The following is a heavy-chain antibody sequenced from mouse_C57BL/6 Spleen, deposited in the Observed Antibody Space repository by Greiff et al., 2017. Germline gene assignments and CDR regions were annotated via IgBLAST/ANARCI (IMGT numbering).Heavy chain of an antibody. J-gene: IGHJ3*01. V-gene: IGHV1-59*01. CDR3: ARDSSGD. D-gene: IGHD3-2*02. CDR2: IDPSDSYT. CDR1: GYTFTSYW. Sequence: VKLQQPGAELVRPGTSVKLSCKASGYTFTSYWMHWVKQRPGQGLEWIGVIDPSDSYTNYNQKFKGKATLTVDTSSSTAYMQLSSLTSEDSAVYYCARDSSGDWGQGTLVTVSA.